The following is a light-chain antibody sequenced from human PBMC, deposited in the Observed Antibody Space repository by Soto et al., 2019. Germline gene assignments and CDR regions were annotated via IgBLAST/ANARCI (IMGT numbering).Light chain of an antibody. CDR3: SSFAASNTWV. J-gene: IGLJ3*02. CDR2: EVT. V-gene: IGLV2-8*01. CDR1: SSDVGAYNY. Sequence: QSVLTQPPSASGSPGQSVTISCTGTSSDVGAYNYVSWYQQHAGKAPKLVIYEVTKRPSGVPDRFSGSKSVNTASLTVSGLQAEDEADYYCSSFAASNTWVFGGGTKLTVL.